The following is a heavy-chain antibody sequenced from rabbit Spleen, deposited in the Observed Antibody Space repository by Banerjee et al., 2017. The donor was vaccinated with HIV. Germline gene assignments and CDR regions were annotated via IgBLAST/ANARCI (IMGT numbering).Heavy chain of an antibody. CDR2: IYAGSGGNT. D-gene: IGHD4-2*01. CDR1: GFSFSSSYY. J-gene: IGHJ4*01. CDR3: ARRYDAYNWGINL. V-gene: IGHV1S40*01. Sequence: QSLEESGGDLVKPGASLTLTCTASGFSFSSSYYMCWVRQAPGKGLEWIGCIYAGSGGNTYYASWAKGRFTFSKTSSTTVTLQMTSLTAADTATYFCARRYDAYNWGINLWGPGTLVTVS.